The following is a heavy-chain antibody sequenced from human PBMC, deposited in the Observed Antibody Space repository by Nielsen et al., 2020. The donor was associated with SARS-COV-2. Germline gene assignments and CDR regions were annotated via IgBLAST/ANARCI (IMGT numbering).Heavy chain of an antibody. CDR3: TRDSSSWYPPYNWFDP. J-gene: IGHJ5*02. V-gene: IGHV3-49*04. CDR2: IRSKAYGGTT. Sequence: GESLKISCTASGFTFGDYAMSWVRQAPGKGLEWVGFIRSKAYGGTTEYAASVKGRFTISRDDSKSIAYLQMSSLKTEDTAVYYCTRDSSSWYPPYNWFDPWGQGTLVTVSS. CDR1: GFTFGDYA. D-gene: IGHD6-13*01.